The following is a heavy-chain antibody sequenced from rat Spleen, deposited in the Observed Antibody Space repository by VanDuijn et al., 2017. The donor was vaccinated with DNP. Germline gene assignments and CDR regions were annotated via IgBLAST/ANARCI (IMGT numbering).Heavy chain of an antibody. D-gene: IGHD4-3*01. CDR3: IRWNSGHFDY. CDR1: GFTFSDYN. Sequence: EVQLVESGGGSVQPGRSLKLSCAASGFTFSDYNMAWVRQAPKKGLEWVATISSGGGNTYYRDSVKGRFAISRDNAKSTLYLQMNSLRSEDMATYYCIRWNSGHFDYWGQGVMVTVSS. J-gene: IGHJ2*01. V-gene: IGHV5-7*01. CDR2: ISSGGGNT.